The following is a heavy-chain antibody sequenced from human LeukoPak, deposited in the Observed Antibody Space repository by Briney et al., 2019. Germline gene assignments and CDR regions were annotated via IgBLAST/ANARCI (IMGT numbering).Heavy chain of an antibody. J-gene: IGHJ4*02. CDR1: GGSFSGYY. CDR3: ARRHYDSSGYYAT. V-gene: IGHV4-31*11. CDR2: IYYSGST. Sequence: SETLSLTCAVYGGSFSGYYWGWIRQHPGKGLEWIGYIYYSGSTYYNPSLKSRVTISVDTSKNQFSLKLSSVTAAHTAVYYCARRHYDSSGYYATWGQGTLVTVSS. D-gene: IGHD3-22*01.